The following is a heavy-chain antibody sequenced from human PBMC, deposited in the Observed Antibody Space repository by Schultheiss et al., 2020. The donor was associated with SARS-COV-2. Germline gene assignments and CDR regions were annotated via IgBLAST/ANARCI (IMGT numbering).Heavy chain of an antibody. D-gene: IGHD6-19*01. J-gene: IGHJ2*01. Sequence: SVKVSCKASGGTFSSYAISWVRQAPGQGLEWMGGIIPIFGTANYAQKFQGRVTITADESTSTAYMELSSLRSEDTAVYYCAARRQQWLDQYWYFDLWGRGTLVTVSS. CDR2: IIPIFGTA. V-gene: IGHV1-69*13. CDR1: GGTFSSYA. CDR3: AARRQQWLDQYWYFDL.